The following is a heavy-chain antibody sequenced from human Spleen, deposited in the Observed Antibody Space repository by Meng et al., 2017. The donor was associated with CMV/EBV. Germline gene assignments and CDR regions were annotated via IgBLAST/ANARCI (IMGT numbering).Heavy chain of an antibody. V-gene: IGHV1-69*02. CDR3: ARGAFNDFWSGLPHYN. J-gene: IGHJ4*02. Sequence: VSCKASGYTFSSYTISWVRQAPGQGLEWMGRIIPILGIANYAQKFQGRVTITADKSTSTAYMELSSLRSEDTAVYYCARGAFNDFWSGLPHYNWGQGTLVTVSS. D-gene: IGHD3-3*01. CDR2: IIPILGIA. CDR1: GYTFSSYT.